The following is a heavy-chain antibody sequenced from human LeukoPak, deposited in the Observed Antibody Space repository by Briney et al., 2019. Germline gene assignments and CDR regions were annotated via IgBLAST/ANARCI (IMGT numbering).Heavy chain of an antibody. D-gene: IGHD3-10*01. J-gene: IGHJ5*02. Sequence: TTSETLSLTCTVSGDSISSYYWNWIRQPPGKGLEWIGYIYYSGSTNYNPPLKSRVTISVDTSKNQFSLKLTSVTAADTAVYYCARDPSLIRGIRGWFDPWGQGTLVTVSS. CDR2: IYYSGST. CDR3: ARDPSLIRGIRGWFDP. CDR1: GDSISSYY. V-gene: IGHV4-59*01.